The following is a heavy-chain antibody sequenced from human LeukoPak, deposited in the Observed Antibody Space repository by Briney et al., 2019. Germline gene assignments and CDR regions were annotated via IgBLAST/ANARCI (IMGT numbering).Heavy chain of an antibody. CDR1: GGSISSSSYY. V-gene: IGHV4-39*01. CDR2: IYYSGST. J-gene: IGHJ6*03. Sequence: SETLSLTCTVSGGSISSSSYYWGWIRQPPGKGLEWIGSIYYSGSTYYNPSLKSRVTISVDTSKNQFSLKLSSVTAADTAVYYCARGHYEREWFGELIAQYYYYYYMDVWGKGTTVTVSS. CDR3: ARGHYEREWFGELIAQYYYYYYMDV. D-gene: IGHD3-10*01.